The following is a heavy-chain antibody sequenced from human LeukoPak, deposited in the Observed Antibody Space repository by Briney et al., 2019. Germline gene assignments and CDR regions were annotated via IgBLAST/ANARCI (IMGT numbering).Heavy chain of an antibody. CDR3: ARENYYGMEV. Sequence: SETLSLTCAVSGGSNSGNYWSWIRQPPGKGLEWIGYIYYIGSTNYNPSLKSRVTMSVDTSKNQFSLKLNSVTAADTAAYYCARENYYGMEVWGQGTTVIVSS. V-gene: IGHV4-59*01. J-gene: IGHJ6*02. CDR1: GGSNSGNY. CDR2: IYYIGST.